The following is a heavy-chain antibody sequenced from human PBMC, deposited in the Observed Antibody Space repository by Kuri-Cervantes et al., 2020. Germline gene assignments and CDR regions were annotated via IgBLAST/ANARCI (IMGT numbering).Heavy chain of an antibody. CDR3: ARDEYYYDSSGYSLPY. D-gene: IGHD3-22*01. CDR2: ISYDGSNK. CDR1: GFTFSSYA. V-gene: IGHV3-30-3*01. Sequence: LSLTCAASGFTFSSYAMHWVRRAPGKGLEWVAVISYDGSNKYYADSVKGRFTISRDNSKNTLYLQMNSLRAEDTAVYYCARDEYYYDSSGYSLPYWGQGTLVTVSS. J-gene: IGHJ4*02.